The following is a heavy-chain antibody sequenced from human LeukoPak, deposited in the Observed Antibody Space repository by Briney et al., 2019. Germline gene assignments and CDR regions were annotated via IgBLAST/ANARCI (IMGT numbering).Heavy chain of an antibody. D-gene: IGHD3-22*01. CDR2: ISGSGGST. V-gene: IGHV3-23*01. CDR3: AKVVYSSGYYYKPFDY. J-gene: IGHJ4*02. Sequence: GGSPRLSCAASGFTFSSYAMSWVRQAPGKGLEWVSAISGSGGSTYYADSVKGRFTISRDNSKNTLYLQMNSLRAEDTAVYYCAKVVYSSGYYYKPFDYWGQGTLVTVSS. CDR1: GFTFSSYA.